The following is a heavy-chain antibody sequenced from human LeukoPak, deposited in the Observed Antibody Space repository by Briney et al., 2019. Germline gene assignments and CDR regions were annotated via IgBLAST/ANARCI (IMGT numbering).Heavy chain of an antibody. D-gene: IGHD3-10*01. CDR2: IYYSGST. CDR1: GRSLSSGDYY. Sequence: SQTLSLTCTVSGRSLSSGDYYWSWIRQPPGKGLEWIGYIYYSGSTYYNPSLKSRVTISVDTSKNQFSLKLCSVTAADTAVYYSARVRETGAFDYWGQGTLVTVSS. CDR3: ARVRETGAFDY. V-gene: IGHV4-30-4*01. J-gene: IGHJ4*02.